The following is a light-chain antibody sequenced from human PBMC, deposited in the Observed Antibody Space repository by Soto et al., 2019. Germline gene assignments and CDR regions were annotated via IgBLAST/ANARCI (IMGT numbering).Light chain of an antibody. CDR3: SSYSDSSPLVV. V-gene: IGLV2-14*03. CDR2: DVN. J-gene: IGLJ2*01. Sequence: QSVLTQPASVSGSPGQSIAISCTGTSSDVGGYNFVSWYQQHPGKAPKLVIYDVNIRPSGVSDRFSGSKSGNTASLTISGLQAEDEADYYCSSYSDSSPLVVFGGGTKLTVL. CDR1: SSDVGGYNF.